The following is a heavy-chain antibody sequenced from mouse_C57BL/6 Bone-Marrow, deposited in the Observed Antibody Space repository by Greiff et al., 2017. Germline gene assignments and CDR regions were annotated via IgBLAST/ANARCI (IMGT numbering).Heavy chain of an antibody. CDR1: GYTFTSYG. CDR2: IYPRSGNT. J-gene: IGHJ4*01. V-gene: IGHV1-81*01. D-gene: IGHD2-10*02. CDR3: AKRYGNLFYAMDY. Sequence: VKLQESGAELARPGASVKLSCKASGYTFTSYGISWVKQRTGQGLEWIGEIYPRSGNTYYNEKFKGKATLTADKSSSTAYMELRSLTSEDSAVYFCAKRYGNLFYAMDYWGQGTSVTVSS.